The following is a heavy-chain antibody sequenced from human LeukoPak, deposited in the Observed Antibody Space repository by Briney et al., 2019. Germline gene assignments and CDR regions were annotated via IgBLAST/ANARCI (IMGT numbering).Heavy chain of an antibody. CDR1: EFTFTNYA. CDR2: ISGRGGST. CDR3: AKDYYDTSGYSSYGAFDI. J-gene: IGHJ3*02. V-gene: IGHV3-23*01. D-gene: IGHD3-22*01. Sequence: QPGGSLRLSCAASEFTFTNYAMSWVRQAPGKGLEWVSAISGRGGSTYYADSVKGRFTISRDNSKNTVYLQMNSLRAEDTAIYYCAKDYYDTSGYSSYGAFDIWGQGTMVTVSS.